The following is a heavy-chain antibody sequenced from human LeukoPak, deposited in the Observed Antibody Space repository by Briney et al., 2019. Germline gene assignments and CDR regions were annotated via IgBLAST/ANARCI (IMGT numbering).Heavy chain of an antibody. CDR3: DKIVGATGY. V-gene: IGHV3-23*01. Sequence: SGSGGSTYYADSVKGRFTISRDNSKNTPYLQMNSLRAEDTAIYYCDKIVGATGYWGQGTLVTVSS. CDR2: SGSGGST. D-gene: IGHD1-26*01. J-gene: IGHJ4*02.